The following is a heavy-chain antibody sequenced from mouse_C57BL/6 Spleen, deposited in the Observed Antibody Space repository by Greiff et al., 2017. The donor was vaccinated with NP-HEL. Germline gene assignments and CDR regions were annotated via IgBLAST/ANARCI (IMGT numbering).Heavy chain of an antibody. CDR3: ARALANWDPYFDY. CDR1: GYTFTSYW. J-gene: IGHJ2*01. D-gene: IGHD4-1*01. CDR2: IHPNSGST. V-gene: IGHV1-64*01. Sequence: QVQLQQPGAELVKPGASVKLSCKASGYTFTSYWMHWVKQRPGQGLEWIGMIHPNSGSTNYNEKFKSKATLTVDKSSSTAYVQLSSLTSEDSAVYYCARALANWDPYFDYWGQGTTLTVSS.